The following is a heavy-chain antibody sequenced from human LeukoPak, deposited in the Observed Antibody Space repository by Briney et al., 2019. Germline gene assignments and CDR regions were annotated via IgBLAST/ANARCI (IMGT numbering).Heavy chain of an antibody. V-gene: IGHV3-48*03. CDR3: ATKNPPPMVRRGDYGMDV. Sequence: GGSLRLSCAASGFTFSSYEMNWVRQAPGKGLEWVSYISSSGSTIYYADSVKGRFTISRDSAKNSLYLQMNSLRAEDTAVYYCATKNPPPMVRRGDYGMDVWGQGTTVTVSS. CDR2: ISSSGSTI. J-gene: IGHJ6*02. D-gene: IGHD3-10*01. CDR1: GFTFSSYE.